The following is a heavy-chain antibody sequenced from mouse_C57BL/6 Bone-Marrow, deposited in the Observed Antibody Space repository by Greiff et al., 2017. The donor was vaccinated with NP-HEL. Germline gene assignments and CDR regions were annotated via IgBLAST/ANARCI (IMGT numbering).Heavy chain of an antibody. D-gene: IGHD2-1*01. CDR2: IDPSDSYP. CDR3: ARGFGNL. Sequence: QVQLQQPGAELVRPGTSVKLSCKASGYTFTSYWMHWVKQRPGQGLEWIGVIDPSDSYPNYNQKFKGKATLTVDTSSSTAYMQLSSLTSEDSAVYYCARGFGNLWGQGTLVTVSA. V-gene: IGHV1-59*01. J-gene: IGHJ3*01. CDR1: GYTFTSYW.